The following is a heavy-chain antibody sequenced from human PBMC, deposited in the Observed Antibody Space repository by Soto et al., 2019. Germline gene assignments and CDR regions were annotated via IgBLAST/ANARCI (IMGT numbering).Heavy chain of an antibody. CDR1: GGSISSGGYY. D-gene: IGHD3-16*01. CDR2: IYYSGST. Sequence: SETLSLTCTVSGGSISSGGYYWSWIRQHPGKGLEWIGYIYYSGSTYYNPSLKSRVMISVDTSKNQFSLKLSSVTAEDTAVYYCARDNYDKGNNKYGMDVWGQGTTVTVSS. CDR3: ARDNYDKGNNKYGMDV. J-gene: IGHJ6*02. V-gene: IGHV4-31*03.